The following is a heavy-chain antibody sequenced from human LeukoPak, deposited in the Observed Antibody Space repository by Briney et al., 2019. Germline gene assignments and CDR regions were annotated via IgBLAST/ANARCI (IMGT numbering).Heavy chain of an antibody. D-gene: IGHD3-22*01. CDR3: ARGSSYYDSSGYQGDFYFDY. V-gene: IGHV4-59*01. Sequence: SETLSLTCTVSGGSISSYYWSWIRQPPGKGLEWIGYIYYSGSTNYNPSLKSRVTISVDTSKNQFSLKLSSVTAADTAVYYCARGSSYYDSSGYQGDFYFDYWGQGTLVTVSS. J-gene: IGHJ4*02. CDR1: GGSISSYY. CDR2: IYYSGST.